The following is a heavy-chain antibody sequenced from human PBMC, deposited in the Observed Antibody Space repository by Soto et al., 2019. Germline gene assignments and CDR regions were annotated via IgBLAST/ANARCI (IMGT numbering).Heavy chain of an antibody. J-gene: IGHJ6*02. Sequence: QVQLVESGGGVVQPGRSLRLSCAASGFTFSSYGIHWVHQAPGRGLEWVAVMSYDGSIKYYADSVKGRFTISRVNSKNTLYLQMNSLRPEDTAVYYCAKDFGSGSYEDFYYGMDVWGQGTTVTVSS. CDR2: MSYDGSIK. CDR3: AKDFGSGSYEDFYYGMDV. V-gene: IGHV3-30*18. D-gene: IGHD3-10*01. CDR1: GFTFSSYG.